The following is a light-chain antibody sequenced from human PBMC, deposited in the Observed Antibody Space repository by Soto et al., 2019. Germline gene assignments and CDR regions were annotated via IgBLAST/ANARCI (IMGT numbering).Light chain of an antibody. CDR3: ASWDDSLEGVV. J-gene: IGLJ2*01. CDR1: SSNIGGNV. V-gene: IGLV1-44*01. Sequence: QAVVTQPPSASGPPGQTVTISCSGSSSNIGGNVVNWYQQVPGTAPRLLIYSKNQRPSGVPDRFSVSKSGTTASLAISGLQSEDEADYYCASWDDSLEGVVFGGGTKLTVL. CDR2: SKN.